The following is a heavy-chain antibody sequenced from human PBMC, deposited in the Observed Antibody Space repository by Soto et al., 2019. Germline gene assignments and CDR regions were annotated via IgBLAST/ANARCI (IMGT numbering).Heavy chain of an antibody. V-gene: IGHV3-11*01. CDR3: ARARPDIVMVVGATPGYYGMDV. D-gene: IGHD2-15*01. CDR1: GFTFSDYY. CDR2: ISSSGSHI. Sequence: QVHLVESGGGLVKPGGSLRLSCAASGFTFSDYYMTWIRQAPGKGLEWVSYISSSGSHIYYADSVKGRFTISRDNAKKSLFLLLNSLRVEDTGVYYCARARPDIVMVVGATPGYYGMDVWGQGTTVTVSS. J-gene: IGHJ6*02.